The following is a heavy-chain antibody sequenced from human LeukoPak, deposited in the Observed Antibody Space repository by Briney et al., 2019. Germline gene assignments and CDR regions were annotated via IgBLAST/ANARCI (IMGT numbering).Heavy chain of an antibody. CDR2: IYPGDPET. D-gene: IGHD3-16*01. CDR3: ARHPWGIKVADY. J-gene: IGHJ4*02. V-gene: IGHV5-51*01. Sequence: GESLKISCKGSGYSFTNYWIGWVRQMPGKGLEWMGIIYPGDPETTYSPSFQGQVTISADKSITTAYLQWDSLKASDTAMYYCARHPWGIKVADYWGQGTLVTVSS. CDR1: GYSFTNYW.